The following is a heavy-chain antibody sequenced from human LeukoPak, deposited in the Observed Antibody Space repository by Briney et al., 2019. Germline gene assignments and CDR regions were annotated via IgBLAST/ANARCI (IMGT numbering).Heavy chain of an antibody. CDR3: ARVGIMVYAIGVNWFDP. D-gene: IGHD2-8*01. V-gene: IGHV4-39*07. CDR2: IYYSGST. CDR1: GGSISSSSYY. J-gene: IGHJ5*02. Sequence: SETLSLTCTVSGGSISSSSYYWGWIRQPPGKGLEWIGSIYYSGSTYYNPSLKSRVTISVDTSKNQFSLKLSSVTAADTAVYYCARVGIMVYAIGVNWFDPWGQGTLVTVSS.